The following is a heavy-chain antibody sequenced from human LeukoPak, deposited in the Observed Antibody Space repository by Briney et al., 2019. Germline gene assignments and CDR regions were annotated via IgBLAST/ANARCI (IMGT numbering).Heavy chain of an antibody. CDR3: ARAEGDIVAPMDY. Sequence: GGSLRLSCAASGFTFSSYSMNWVRQAPGKGLEWVSYISSSSSTIYYADSVKGRFTISRDNAKNSLYLQMNSLRAEDTAVYYCARAEGDIVAPMDYWGQGTLVTVSS. CDR2: ISSSSSTI. CDR1: GFTFSSYS. J-gene: IGHJ4*02. V-gene: IGHV3-48*01. D-gene: IGHD5-12*01.